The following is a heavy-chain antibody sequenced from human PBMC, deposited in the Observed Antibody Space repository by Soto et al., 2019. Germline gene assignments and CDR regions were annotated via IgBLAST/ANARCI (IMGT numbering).Heavy chain of an antibody. CDR2: IKQDGSEK. CDR3: VRDHTSSWYPQYFHH. Sequence: EVQLVESGGGLVQPGGSLRLSCAASGFTFSSYWMSWVRQAPGKGLEWVDNIKQDGSEKFYVDSVKGRFIISRDNAKNSLFLEMNSLRADDTAVYYCVRDHTSSWYPQYFHHWGQGTLVTVSS. CDR1: GFTFSSYW. V-gene: IGHV3-7*01. D-gene: IGHD6-13*01. J-gene: IGHJ1*01.